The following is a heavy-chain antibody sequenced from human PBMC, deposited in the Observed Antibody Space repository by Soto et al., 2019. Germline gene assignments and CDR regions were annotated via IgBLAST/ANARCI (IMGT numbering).Heavy chain of an antibody. Sequence: QVQLQQWGAGLLKPSETLSLNCAVTGGSLSGYYWSWIRQPPGKGLEWIGEVKDGGHTNYSPSLRGRVTIPSDTYNNQFSLRLNSVTAADTGVYYCARGQEGVVATHWDQGSLVTVSS. CDR2: VKDGGHT. J-gene: IGHJ4*02. D-gene: IGHD5-12*01. CDR1: GGSLSGYY. V-gene: IGHV4-34*01. CDR3: ARGQEGVVATH.